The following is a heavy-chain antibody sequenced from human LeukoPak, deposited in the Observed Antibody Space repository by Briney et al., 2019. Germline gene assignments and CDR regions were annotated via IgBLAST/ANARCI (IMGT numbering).Heavy chain of an antibody. CDR1: GFTFPSYT. CDR3: AREFFDREGGTTVLDY. D-gene: IGHD1-26*01. V-gene: IGHV3-21*01. J-gene: IGHJ4*02. CDR2: ISSGSSYI. Sequence: GGSLRLSCAASGFTFPSYTMNWVRQAPGKGLEWVSSISSGSSYIFYADSVRGRFTISRDNAKNSLYLQMNSLRAEDTAVYYCAREFFDREGGTTVLDYWGQGTLVTVSS.